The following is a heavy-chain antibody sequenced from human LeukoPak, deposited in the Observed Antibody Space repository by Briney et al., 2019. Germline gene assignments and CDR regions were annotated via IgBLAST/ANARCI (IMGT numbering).Heavy chain of an antibody. J-gene: IGHJ4*02. CDR1: GGSFSGYY. Sequence: SSETLSLTCAVYGGSFSGYYWSWIRQPPGKGLEWIGEINHSGSTNYNPSLKSRVTISVDTFKNQFSLKLSSVTAADTAVYYCARVSYDILTGYYSPLYWGQGTLVTVSS. CDR2: INHSGST. D-gene: IGHD3-9*01. V-gene: IGHV4-34*01. CDR3: ARVSYDILTGYYSPLY.